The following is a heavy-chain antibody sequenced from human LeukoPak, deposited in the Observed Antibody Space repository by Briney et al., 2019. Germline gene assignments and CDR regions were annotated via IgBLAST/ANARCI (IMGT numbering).Heavy chain of an antibody. J-gene: IGHJ6*03. CDR2: IWYDGSNK. Sequence: GGSLRLSCAASGFTFSSYGMHWVRQAPGKGLEWVAVIWYDGSNKYYADSVKGRFTISRDNSKNTLYLQMNSLRAEDTAVYYCAREVQDGGNDYYYYYMDVWGKGTTVTVSS. D-gene: IGHD4-23*01. CDR3: AREVQDGGNDYYYYYMDV. V-gene: IGHV3-33*01. CDR1: GFTFSSYG.